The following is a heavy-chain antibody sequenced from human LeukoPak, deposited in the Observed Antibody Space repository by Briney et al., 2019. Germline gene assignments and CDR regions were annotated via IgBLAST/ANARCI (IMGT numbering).Heavy chain of an antibody. CDR1: GFTFNTYG. J-gene: IGHJ4*02. V-gene: IGHV3-23*01. Sequence: GGSLRLSCAASGFTFNTYGMSWVRQAPGKGLEWVSGISGSGGSTYYADSVKGRFTISRDNSKNTLYLQMNSLRAEDTAVYYCAKRTPYYYGSGSYPDYWGQGTLVTVSS. D-gene: IGHD3-10*01. CDR2: ISGSGGST. CDR3: AKRTPYYYGSGSYPDY.